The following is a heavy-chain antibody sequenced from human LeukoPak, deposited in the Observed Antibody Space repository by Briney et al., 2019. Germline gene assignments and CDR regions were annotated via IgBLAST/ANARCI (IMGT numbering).Heavy chain of an antibody. V-gene: IGHV3-33*01. J-gene: IGHJ6*02. CDR3: ARSGWIAAAANYGMDV. Sequence: PGRSLRLSCAASGFTFSGYGMHWVRQAPGKGLEWVAVIWVDGSNAYYLDSVKGRFTISRDNSKNMVYLQMNSLRVEDTAVYYCARSGWIAAAANYGMDVWGQGTTVTVSS. CDR1: GFTFSGYG. D-gene: IGHD6-13*01. CDR2: IWVDGSNA.